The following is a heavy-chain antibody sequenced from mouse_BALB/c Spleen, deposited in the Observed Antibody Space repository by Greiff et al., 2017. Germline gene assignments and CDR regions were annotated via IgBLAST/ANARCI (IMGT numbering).Heavy chain of an antibody. CDR2: INSNGGST. CDR1: GFTFSSYG. Sequence: DVKLVESGGGLVQPGGSLKLSCAASGFTFSSYGMSWVRQTPDKRLELVATINSNGGSTYYPDSVKGRFTISRDNAKNTLYLQMSSLKSEDTAMYYCAREGYGSSYWYFDVWGAGTTVTVSS. D-gene: IGHD1-1*01. V-gene: IGHV5-6-3*01. J-gene: IGHJ1*01. CDR3: AREGYGSSYWYFDV.